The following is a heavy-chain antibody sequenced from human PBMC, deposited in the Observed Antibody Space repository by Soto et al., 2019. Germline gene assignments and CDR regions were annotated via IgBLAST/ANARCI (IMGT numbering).Heavy chain of an antibody. CDR1: GVTVSSNY. CDR2: IYSGGST. CDR3: ARHGYNSGGGYFDY. V-gene: IGHV3-66*04. J-gene: IGHJ4*02. D-gene: IGHD5-18*01. Sequence: EVPLVESGGGLVQPGGSLRLSCAASGVTVSSNYMSWVRQAPGKGLEWVSVIYSGGSTYYADSVKGRLTISRDNSKNTLYLQMNSLRAEDTAVYYCARHGYNSGGGYFDYWGQGTLVTVSS.